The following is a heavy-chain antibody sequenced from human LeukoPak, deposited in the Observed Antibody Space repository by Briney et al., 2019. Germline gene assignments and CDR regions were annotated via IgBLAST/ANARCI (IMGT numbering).Heavy chain of an antibody. Sequence: PGGSLRLSCAASAFTFSTYNMNWVRQAPGKGLEWVSSISSSSTYMYYADSMKGRFTISRDNAKHSLYLQMNSLRAEDTAVYYCARSPGLADGFDMWGQETMVTVSP. V-gene: IGHV3-21*01. CDR3: ARSPGLADGFDM. CDR2: ISSSSTYM. CDR1: AFTFSTYN. J-gene: IGHJ3*02.